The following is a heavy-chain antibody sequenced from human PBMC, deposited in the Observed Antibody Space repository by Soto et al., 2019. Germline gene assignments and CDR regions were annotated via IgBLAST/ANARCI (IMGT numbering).Heavy chain of an antibody. D-gene: IGHD6-13*01. CDR2: ISSSSSTI. V-gene: IGHV3-48*02. J-gene: IGHJ4*02. Sequence: GSLRLSCAASGFTFSSYSMNWVRQAPGKGLEWVSYISSSSSTIYYADSVKGRFTISRDNAKNSLYLQMNSLRDEDTAVYYCARERGSGYSSSYFDYWGQGTLVTVSS. CDR3: ARERGSGYSSSYFDY. CDR1: GFTFSSYS.